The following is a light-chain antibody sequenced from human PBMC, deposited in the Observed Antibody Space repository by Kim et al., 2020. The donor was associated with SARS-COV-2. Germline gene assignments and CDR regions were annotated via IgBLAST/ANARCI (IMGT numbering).Light chain of an antibody. V-gene: IGKV1-17*01. Sequence: GDRVTITFRASQATRSDLGWYQQNPGRAPKRLIYGASSLQSGVPSRFSGSVSGTEFTLPISSLQPDDFATYFCQQNNTYPITFGQETRL. CDR1: QATRSD. CDR3: QQNNTYPIT. CDR2: GAS. J-gene: IGKJ5*01.